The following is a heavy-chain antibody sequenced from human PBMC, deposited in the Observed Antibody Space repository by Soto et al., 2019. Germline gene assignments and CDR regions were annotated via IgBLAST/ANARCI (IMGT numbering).Heavy chain of an antibody. CDR2: IYSSGRT. CDR1: GGSTSGKY. CDR3: ARDFDVNTALDYWYFDL. V-gene: IGHV4-4*07. D-gene: IGHD3-9*01. Sequence: QVHLQESGPGVVKASETLSLTCSLSGGSTSGKYWSWIRQSAGKGLEWIGRIYSSGRTHYNPSLGSRVSMSVAQNSFSLRLTSVTAADTAIYYCARDFDVNTALDYWYFDLWGRGTHVSVSS. J-gene: IGHJ2*01.